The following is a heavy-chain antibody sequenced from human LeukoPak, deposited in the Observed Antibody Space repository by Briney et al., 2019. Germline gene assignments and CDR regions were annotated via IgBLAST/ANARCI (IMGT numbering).Heavy chain of an antibody. Sequence: SETLSLTCIVSGGSISGYYWSCIRQPAGKGLEWIGHMDTSGHTNYNSPLMSRVTISVDTSKNQFSLRLTSVTAADTAVYYCARHWSHSVAQFGRSYWFDPWGQGTLVTVSS. J-gene: IGHJ5*02. D-gene: IGHD2-15*01. CDR1: GGSISGYY. CDR2: MDTSGHT. V-gene: IGHV4-4*07. CDR3: ARHWSHSVAQFGRSYWFDP.